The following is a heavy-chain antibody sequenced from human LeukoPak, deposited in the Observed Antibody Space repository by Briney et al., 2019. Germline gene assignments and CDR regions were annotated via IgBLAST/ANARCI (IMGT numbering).Heavy chain of an antibody. Sequence: SETLSLTCTVSSGSMTDSCWSWFRQAPGKGPELLGFIYPNGRTEYNPSLMSRVTFSVDTWKNQDSVRLSSVTASDAAVYYCTREGYGRSGYFIDFWGQGTLVTVSA. D-gene: IGHD3-3*01. CDR3: TREGYGRSGYFIDF. CDR2: IYPNGRT. J-gene: IGHJ4*02. V-gene: IGHV4-59*12. CDR1: SGSMTDSC.